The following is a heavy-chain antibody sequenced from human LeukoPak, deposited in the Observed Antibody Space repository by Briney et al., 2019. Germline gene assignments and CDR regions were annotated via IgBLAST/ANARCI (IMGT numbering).Heavy chain of an antibody. CDR1: GFTFSSYS. CDR3: ASQYNERLGDEFDLGG. Sequence: GGSLRLSCAASGFTFSSYSMNWVRQAPGKGLEWVSSISSSSSYIYYADSVKGRFTISRDNAKNSLYLQMNSLRAEDTAVYYCASQYNERLGDEFDLGGWGQGTLVTVSS. V-gene: IGHV3-21*01. CDR2: ISSSSSYI. D-gene: IGHD3-16*01. J-gene: IGHJ4*02.